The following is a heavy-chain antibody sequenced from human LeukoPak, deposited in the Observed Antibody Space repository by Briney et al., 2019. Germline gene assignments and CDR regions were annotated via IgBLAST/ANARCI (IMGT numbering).Heavy chain of an antibody. CDR1: GFTFSSYH. CDR3: VKDNPLDY. J-gene: IGHJ4*02. CDR2: IRYDGNIK. Sequence: PGGSLRLSCVVSGFTFSSYHMNWVRQSPGKGLEWVAFIRYDGNIKLYADSMKGRFTISRDNSKNTLYLHINSLRAEDTALYYCVKDNPLDYWGQGTLVIVSS. V-gene: IGHV3-30*02.